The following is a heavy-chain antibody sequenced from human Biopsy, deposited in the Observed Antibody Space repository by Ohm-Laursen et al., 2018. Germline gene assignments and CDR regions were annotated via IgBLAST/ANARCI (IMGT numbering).Heavy chain of an antibody. Sequence: ASVKVSCKGSGYAVNDYFLHWLRQAPGQGPEWMGWISPNSGGTNYAQKFQGRVTMTTDTSTSTVYLELRRPISDDTAVYYCARDIMNRIAGLVARSDVFDVWGQGTLVTVSS. CDR3: ARDIMNRIAGLVARSDVFDV. V-gene: IGHV1-2*02. D-gene: IGHD3-16*01. J-gene: IGHJ3*01. CDR1: GYAVNDYF. CDR2: ISPNSGGT.